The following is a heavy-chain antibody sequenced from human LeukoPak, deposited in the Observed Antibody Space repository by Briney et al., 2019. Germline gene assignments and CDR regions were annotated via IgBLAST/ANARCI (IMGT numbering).Heavy chain of an antibody. V-gene: IGHV3-23*01. CDR3: ARAWWELRAQTDTLPDY. CDR1: RFTFSSYD. CDR2: ISGSGGST. Sequence: GGTLRLSCAASRFTFSSYDISWVGQAPAKGLKWVSVISGSGGSTYYADSVKGRFTISRDNSKTTLYLQMNSLRAEDTAVYYCARAWWELRAQTDTLPDYWGQGTLVTVSS. J-gene: IGHJ4*02. D-gene: IGHD1-26*01.